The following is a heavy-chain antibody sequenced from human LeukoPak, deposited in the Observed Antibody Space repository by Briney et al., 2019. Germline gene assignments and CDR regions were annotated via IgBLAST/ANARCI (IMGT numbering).Heavy chain of an antibody. CDR3: ARLKLRYFDY. V-gene: IGHV4-39*01. Sequence: SETLSLTCTVSGGSISSSSYYWGWIRQPPGKGLEWIGSIYYSGSTYYNPSLKSRVTISVDTSKNQFSLKLSSVTAADTAVYYCARLKLRYFDYWGQGTLVTVSS. J-gene: IGHJ4*02. CDR1: GGSISSSSYY. D-gene: IGHD6-6*01. CDR2: IYYSGST.